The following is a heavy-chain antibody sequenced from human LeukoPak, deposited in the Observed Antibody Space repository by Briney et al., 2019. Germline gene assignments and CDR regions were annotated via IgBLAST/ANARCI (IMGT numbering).Heavy chain of an antibody. Sequence: GASVKVSCKASGGIFSSYAISWVRQAPGQGLEWMGGIIPIFGTANYAQKFQGRVTITADESTSTAYMELSSLRSEDTAVYYCAREKDQLLLSYAFDIWGQGTMVTVSS. CDR1: GGIFSSYA. D-gene: IGHD2-2*01. J-gene: IGHJ3*02. CDR3: AREKDQLLLSYAFDI. CDR2: IIPIFGTA. V-gene: IGHV1-69*13.